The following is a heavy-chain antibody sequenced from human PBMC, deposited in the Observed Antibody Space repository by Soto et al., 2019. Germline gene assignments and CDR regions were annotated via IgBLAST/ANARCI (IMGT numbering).Heavy chain of an antibody. J-gene: IGHJ4*02. CDR2: TNVDGTTT. CDR1: GFTFTGYW. CDR3: VRDGPSYSLDS. V-gene: IGHV3-74*01. D-gene: IGHD6-13*01. Sequence: GGSLRLSCAASGFTFTGYWMHWVRQAPGKGLVWVSRTNVDGTTTTYADSVKGRFTISRDNARSTLYLQMNSLRAEDTAVYYCVRDGPSYSLDSWGQGTLVTVS.